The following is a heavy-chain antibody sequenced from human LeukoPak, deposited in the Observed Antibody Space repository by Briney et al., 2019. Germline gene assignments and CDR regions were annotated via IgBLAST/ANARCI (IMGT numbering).Heavy chain of an antibody. Sequence: GGSLRLSCTASGFTFSNYGMHWVRQAPGKGLEWVAFIRFDGTHQYYADSMKGRFTISRDNSKNTVYLQIYSLTPDDTAVYFCAKDTTRGFGGSAPDYWGQGTLVTVSS. D-gene: IGHD3-10*01. CDR3: AKDTTRGFGGSAPDY. V-gene: IGHV3-30*02. CDR2: IRFDGTHQ. CDR1: GFTFSNYG. J-gene: IGHJ4*02.